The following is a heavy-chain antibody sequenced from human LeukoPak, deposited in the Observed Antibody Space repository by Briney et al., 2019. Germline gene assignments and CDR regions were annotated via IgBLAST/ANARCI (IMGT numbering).Heavy chain of an antibody. CDR2: ISSSSSYI. V-gene: IGHV3-11*06. D-gene: IGHD1-26*01. Sequence: GSLRLSCAASGFTFSDYYMSWIRQAPGKGLEWVSSISSSSSYIYYADSVKGRFTISRDNAKNSLYLQMNSLRAEDTAVYYCARDRGSSPFDAFDIWGQGTMVTVSS. J-gene: IGHJ3*02. CDR3: ARDRGSSPFDAFDI. CDR1: GFTFSDYY.